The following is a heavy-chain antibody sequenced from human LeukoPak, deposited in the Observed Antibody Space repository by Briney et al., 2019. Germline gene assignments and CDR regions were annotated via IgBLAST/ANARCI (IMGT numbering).Heavy chain of an antibody. J-gene: IGHJ5*02. CDR2: IYPGDSDT. V-gene: IGHV5-51*01. CDR3: ARRDYYGSGSYNWFDP. Sequence: GESLKISCKGSGYSFTSYWIGWVRQMPGKGLEWMGIIYPGDSDTRYSPSFKGQVTISSDNSISTAYLQWSSLKASDTATYYCARRDYYGSGSYNWFDPWGQGTLVTVS. D-gene: IGHD3-10*01. CDR1: GYSFTSYW.